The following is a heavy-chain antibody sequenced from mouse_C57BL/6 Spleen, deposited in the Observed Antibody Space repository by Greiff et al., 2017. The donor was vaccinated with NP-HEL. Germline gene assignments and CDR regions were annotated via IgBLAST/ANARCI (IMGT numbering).Heavy chain of an antibody. Sequence: QVQLQQSGAELARPGASVKMSCEASGYTFTSYTMHWVKQRPGQGLEWIGYINPSSGYTKYNQKFKDKATLTADKSSSTAYMQLSSLTSEDSAVYYCARERNYYAMDYWGQGTSVTVSS. J-gene: IGHJ4*01. V-gene: IGHV1-4*01. CDR2: INPSSGYT. CDR1: GYTFTSYT. CDR3: ARERNYYAMDY.